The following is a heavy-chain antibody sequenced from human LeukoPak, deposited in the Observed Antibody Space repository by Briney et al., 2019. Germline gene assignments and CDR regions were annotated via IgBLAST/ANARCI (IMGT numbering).Heavy chain of an antibody. J-gene: IGHJ3*02. D-gene: IGHD6-6*01. CDR2: IYHSGST. Sequence: PSETLSVTCTVSDASISSGGYYWSWIRQPPGKGLEWIGYIYHSGSTYYNPSLKSRVAISVDRSKNQFSLKLSSVTAADTAVYYCARGAARKAFDIWGQGTMVTVSS. V-gene: IGHV4-30-2*01. CDR1: DASISSGGYY. CDR3: ARGAARKAFDI.